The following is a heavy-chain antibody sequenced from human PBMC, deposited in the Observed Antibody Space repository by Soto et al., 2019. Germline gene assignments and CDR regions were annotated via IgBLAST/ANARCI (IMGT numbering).Heavy chain of an antibody. D-gene: IGHD2-8*01. V-gene: IGHV4-4*02. CDR2: IYHSGST. CDR1: GGSISSSNW. J-gene: IGHJ4*02. CDR3: AREGVQAFDY. Sequence: QVQLQESGPGLVKPSGTLSLTCAVSGGSISSSNWWSWVRQPPGKGLEWIGEIYHSGSTNYNPSLQSRVTLSGNKSKNPFSLKLSSVTAADTAVYYCAREGVQAFDYWGQGTLVTVSS.